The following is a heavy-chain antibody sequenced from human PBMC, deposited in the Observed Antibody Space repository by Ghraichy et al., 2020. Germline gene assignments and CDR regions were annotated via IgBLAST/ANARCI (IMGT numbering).Heavy chain of an antibody. CDR1: GFTLSSYS. CDR3: VRDSQGWLDS. J-gene: IGHJ5*01. CDR2: ISRSSGTI. Sequence: GESLNIACAASGFTLSSYSMNWVRQAPGKGLEWVSYISRSSGTIYYADSVKGRFTISRDNAKNSLFLQMNSLRDEDTAVYHCVRDSQGWLDSWGQGTLVTVSS. V-gene: IGHV3-48*02.